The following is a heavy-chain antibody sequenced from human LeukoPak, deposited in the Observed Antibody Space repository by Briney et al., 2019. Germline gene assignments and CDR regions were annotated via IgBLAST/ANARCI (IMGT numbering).Heavy chain of an antibody. Sequence: ASVKVSWKASGYTFTSYDINGVRQATGQGLEWMGWMKPNSGNTGNAQKIQGIDTMTRNTSITTAFLELRRLNYDATAVYYSAGVRAFSTWSDSWGQGTLVTVSS. CDR1: GYTFTSYD. CDR2: MKPNSGNT. V-gene: IGHV1-8*01. J-gene: IGHJ5*01. D-gene: IGHD2-2*01. CDR3: AGVRAFSTWSDS.